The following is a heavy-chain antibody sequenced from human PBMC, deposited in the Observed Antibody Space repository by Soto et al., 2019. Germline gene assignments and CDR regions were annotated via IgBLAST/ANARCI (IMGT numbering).Heavy chain of an antibody. D-gene: IGHD3-9*01. Sequence: XSVKVSCKASGYTFTSYGIGLVRQAPGQGLECMGWISAYNGNTNYAQKLQGRVTMTTDTSTSTAYMELRSLRSDDTAVYYCARGHPRAQRYFDPWGHGTLVTVSS. V-gene: IGHV1-18*01. CDR1: GYTFTSYG. J-gene: IGHJ5*02. CDR2: ISAYNGNT. CDR3: ARGHPRAQRYFDP.